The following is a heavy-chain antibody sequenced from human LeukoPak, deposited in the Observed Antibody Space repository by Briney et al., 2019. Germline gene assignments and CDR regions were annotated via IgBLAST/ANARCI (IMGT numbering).Heavy chain of an antibody. Sequence: SETLSLTCSVSGDSISSSSSYWSWIRQPPGKGLEWIGYIYYSGSTNYNPSLKSRVTISVDTSKNQFSLKLSSVAAADTAVYYCARGGRDADNWFDPWGQGTLVTVSS. CDR2: IYYSGST. J-gene: IGHJ5*02. D-gene: IGHD3-16*01. CDR3: ARGGRDADNWFDP. V-gene: IGHV4-61*01. CDR1: GDSISSSSSY.